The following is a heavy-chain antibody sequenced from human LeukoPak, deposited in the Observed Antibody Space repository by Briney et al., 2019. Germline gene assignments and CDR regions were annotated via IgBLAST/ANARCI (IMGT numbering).Heavy chain of an antibody. Sequence: GGSLRLSCAASGFTFSNAWMSWVRQAPGKGLEWVGRIKSKTDGGTTDYAAPVKGRFTISRDDSKNTLYLQMNSLKTEDTAVYYCTTLLSVEYSSSWGWGQGTLVTVSS. D-gene: IGHD6-13*01. CDR3: TTLLSVEYSSSWG. V-gene: IGHV3-15*01. CDR2: IKSKTDGGTT. CDR1: GFTFSNAW. J-gene: IGHJ4*02.